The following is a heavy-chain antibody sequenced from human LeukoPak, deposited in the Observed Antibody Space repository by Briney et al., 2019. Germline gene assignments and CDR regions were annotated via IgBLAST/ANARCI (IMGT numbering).Heavy chain of an antibody. D-gene: IGHD2-2*02. Sequence: GGSLRLSCAASGFIFSNGWMSWVRQAPGKGLEWVGRIKSRTDGGTTDYAAPVKGRFIISRDDSKNTLYLQMNSLKTEDTAVYYCTTVYCSSTSCYSPRMDVWGKGTTVTVSS. CDR3: TTVYCSSTSCYSPRMDV. CDR1: GFIFSNGW. J-gene: IGHJ6*04. CDR2: IKSRTDGGTT. V-gene: IGHV3-15*01.